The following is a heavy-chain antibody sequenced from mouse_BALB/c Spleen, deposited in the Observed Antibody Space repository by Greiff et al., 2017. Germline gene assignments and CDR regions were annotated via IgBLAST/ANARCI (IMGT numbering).Heavy chain of an antibody. Sequence: QVHVKQSGPGLVAPSQSLSITCTVSGFSLTSYGVHWVRQPPGKGLEWLGVIWAGGSTNYNSALMSRLSISKDNSKSQVFLKMNSLQTDDTAMYYCARDLIYYGYDVNYAMDYWGQGTSVTVSS. CDR3: ARDLIYYGYDVNYAMDY. D-gene: IGHD2-2*01. V-gene: IGHV2-9*02. J-gene: IGHJ4*01. CDR1: GFSLTSYG. CDR2: IWAGGST.